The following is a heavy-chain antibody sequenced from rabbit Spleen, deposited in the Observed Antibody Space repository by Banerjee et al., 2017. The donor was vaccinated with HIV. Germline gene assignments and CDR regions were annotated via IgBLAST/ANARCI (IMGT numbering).Heavy chain of an antibody. V-gene: IGHV1S40*01. D-gene: IGHD1-1*01. J-gene: IGHJ6*01. CDR1: GFSLSSSDY. CDR3: ARDTSSSFSSYGMDL. Sequence: QSLEESGGDLVKPGASLTLTCTASGFSLSSSDYMCWVRQAPGKGLEWIACIYGGSSGDTYYATWAKGRFTISKTSSTTVTLQMTSLTVADTATYFCARDTSSSFSSYGMDLWGQGTLVTVS. CDR2: IYGGSSGDT.